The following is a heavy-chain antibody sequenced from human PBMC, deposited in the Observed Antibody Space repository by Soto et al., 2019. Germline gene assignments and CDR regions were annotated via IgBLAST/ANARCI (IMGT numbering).Heavy chain of an antibody. CDR2: ISSSSTI. CDR1: GFTFSSYS. V-gene: IGHV3-48*01. Sequence: GCLRRSCAASGFTFSSYSMNWVRQAPGKGLEWVSYISSSSTIYYADSVKGRFTISRDNAKNSLYLQMNSLRAEDTAVYYCARGIGGQTRNWFDPWGQGTLVTVSS. D-gene: IGHD1-26*01. J-gene: IGHJ5*02. CDR3: ARGIGGQTRNWFDP.